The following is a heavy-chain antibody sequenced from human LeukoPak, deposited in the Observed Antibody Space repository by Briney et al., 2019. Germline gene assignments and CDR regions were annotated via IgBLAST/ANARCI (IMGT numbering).Heavy chain of an antibody. CDR1: GFTFSTYA. Sequence: PGGSLRLSCAASGFTFSTYAMSWVRQAPGKGLEWVSSIFSSAESTYYADSVKGRFTISRDNSENTLSLQMNSLRADDTAVYYCAKRSTNSNYFDYWGQGTLVTVSS. D-gene: IGHD1-1*01. CDR3: AKRSTNSNYFDY. CDR2: IFSSAEST. J-gene: IGHJ4*02. V-gene: IGHV3-23*01.